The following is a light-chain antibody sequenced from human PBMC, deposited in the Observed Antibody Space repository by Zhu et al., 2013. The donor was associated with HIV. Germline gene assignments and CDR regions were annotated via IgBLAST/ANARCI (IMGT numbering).Light chain of an antibody. V-gene: IGKV3-20*01. CDR1: QTVTSSF. CDR3: HQYGTSPQT. CDR2: AAS. J-gene: IGKJ1*01. Sequence: EIVLTQSPVTLSLSPGERATLSCRASQTVTSSFLAWYQQKPGQAPKLLIYAASSRATDIPDRFSGSGSETDFTLTIDRLEPEDFAVYYCHQYGTSPQTFGQGTKVEVK.